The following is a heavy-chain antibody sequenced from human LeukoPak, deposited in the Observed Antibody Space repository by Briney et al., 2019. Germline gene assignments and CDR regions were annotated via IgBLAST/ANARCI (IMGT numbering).Heavy chain of an antibody. CDR3: ARERDILTGYLDY. CDR1: GFTFSSYS. D-gene: IGHD3-9*01. V-gene: IGHV3-21*01. CDR2: ISSSSSYI. J-gene: IGHJ4*02. Sequence: GGSLRLSCAASGFTFSSYSMNWVRQAPGKGLEWVSSISSSSSYICYADSVKGRFTISRDNAKNSLYLQMNSLRAEDTAVYYCARERDILTGYLDYWGQGTLVTVSS.